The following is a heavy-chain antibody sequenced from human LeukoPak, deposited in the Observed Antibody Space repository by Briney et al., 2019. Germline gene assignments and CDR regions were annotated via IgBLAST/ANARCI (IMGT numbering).Heavy chain of an antibody. CDR3: AITPKRYSSSWYFFDY. D-gene: IGHD6-13*01. Sequence: GGSLRLSCAASGFTVSSNYMSWVRQAPGKGLEWVSVIYSGGSTYCADSVKGRFTISRDNSKNTLYLQMNSLRAEDTAVYYCAITPKRYSSSWYFFDYWGQGTLVTVSS. CDR2: IYSGGST. CDR1: GFTVSSNY. J-gene: IGHJ4*02. V-gene: IGHV3-66*01.